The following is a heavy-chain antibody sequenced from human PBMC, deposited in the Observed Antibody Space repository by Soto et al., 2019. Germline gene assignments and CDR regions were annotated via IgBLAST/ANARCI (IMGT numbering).Heavy chain of an antibody. CDR2: IRSKANSYAT. CDR3: TRLIGTTDFDY. Sequence: GGLRLSCAASGFTFSGSAMHWVRQASGKGLEWVGRIRSKANSYATAYAASVKGRFTISRDDSKNTAYLQMNSLKTEDTAVYYCTRLIGTTDFDYWGQGTLVTVSS. V-gene: IGHV3-73*01. D-gene: IGHD4-17*01. J-gene: IGHJ4*02. CDR1: GFTFSGSA.